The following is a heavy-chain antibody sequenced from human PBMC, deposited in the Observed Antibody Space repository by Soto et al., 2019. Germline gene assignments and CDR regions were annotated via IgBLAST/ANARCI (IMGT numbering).Heavy chain of an antibody. V-gene: IGHV1-18*01. CDR3: ARDLFRLGFWDHHDVFDI. CDR1: GYTFTSYG. CDR2: ISAYNGNT. Sequence: ASVKVSCKASGYTFTSYGISWVRQAPGQGLEWMGWISAYNGNTNYAQKLQGRVTMTTDTSTSTAYMELRSLRSDDTAVYYCARDLFRLGFWDHHDVFDIWGKGTMVTVSS. J-gene: IGHJ3*02. D-gene: IGHD3-3*02.